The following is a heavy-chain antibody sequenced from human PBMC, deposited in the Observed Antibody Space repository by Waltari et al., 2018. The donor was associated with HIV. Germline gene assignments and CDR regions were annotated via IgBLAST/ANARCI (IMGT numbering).Heavy chain of an antibody. D-gene: IGHD6-6*01. CDR3: ARERFGSSYFGY. CDR2: ISSSSTTI. V-gene: IGHV3-48*04. CDR1: GFTFSSYA. J-gene: IGHJ4*02. Sequence: EVQLVESGGGLLQPGGSLRLSCAASGFTFSSYALNWVRQAPGKGLEWVSYISSSSTTINYADSVKGRFTISRDNAKNLLYLQMSSLRAEDTAVYFCARERFGSSYFGYWGQGTLVTVSS.